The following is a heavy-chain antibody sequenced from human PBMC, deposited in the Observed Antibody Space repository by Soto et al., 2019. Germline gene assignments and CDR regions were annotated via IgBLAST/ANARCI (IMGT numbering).Heavy chain of an antibody. D-gene: IGHD3-3*02. CDR1: GYTFLDFY. CDR3: ARDKPFSAGY. V-gene: IGHV1-46*01. Sequence: QVQLVQSGTEVKKPGASVKVSCKASGYTFLDFYIHWVRQAPGQGLEWMGFINPSGGGTTYAQKFQGRLTMTRDTHTSTVYMELISLRYQDTAIYYCARDKPFSAGYWGQGTLVT. J-gene: IGHJ4*02. CDR2: INPSGGGT.